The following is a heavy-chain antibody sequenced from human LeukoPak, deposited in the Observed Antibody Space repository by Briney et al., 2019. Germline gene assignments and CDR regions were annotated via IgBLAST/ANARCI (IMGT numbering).Heavy chain of an antibody. V-gene: IGHV1-18*01. J-gene: IGHJ5*02. CDR2: ISAYNGNT. CDR3: ARLFDSYDFWSGYWFDP. D-gene: IGHD3-3*01. CDR1: GYTFTSYG. Sequence: ASVKVSCKASGYTFTSYGISWVRQAPGQGLEWMGWISAYNGNTNYAQKLQGRVTMTTDTSTSTAYMELRSLRSDDTAVYYCARLFDSYDFWSGYWFDPWGQGTLVTVSS.